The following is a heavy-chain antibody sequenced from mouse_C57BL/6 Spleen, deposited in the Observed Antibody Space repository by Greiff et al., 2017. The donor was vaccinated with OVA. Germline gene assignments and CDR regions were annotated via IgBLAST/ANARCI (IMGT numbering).Heavy chain of an antibody. CDR1: GYTFTSYW. CDR2: IYPGNSDN. Sequence: VQLQQSGTVLARPGASVKMSCKTSGYTFTSYWMHWVKPRPGQGLEWIGAIYPGNSDNRYNQKFKGKAKLTAVASASTAYMELSSLTNEDSAVYYCTRIYYDYDAGFDYWGQGTTLTVSS. CDR3: TRIYYDYDAGFDY. J-gene: IGHJ2*01. D-gene: IGHD2-4*01. V-gene: IGHV1-5*01.